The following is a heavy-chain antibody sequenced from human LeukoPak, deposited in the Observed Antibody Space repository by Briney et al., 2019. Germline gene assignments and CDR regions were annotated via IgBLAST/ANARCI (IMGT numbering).Heavy chain of an antibody. J-gene: IGHJ4*02. V-gene: IGHV3-64D*09. CDR3: VRRGLTTEWIDY. CDR2: ISSIGASK. CDR1: GFTFSIYT. Sequence: GGSLRLSCSASGFTFSIYTMHWVRQAPGKGLEYVSTISSIGASKYYADSVKGRFTISRDTSKNTLYLQMSSLRVEDTAVYYCVRRGLTTEWIDYWGQGTLVTVSS. D-gene: IGHD3-3*01.